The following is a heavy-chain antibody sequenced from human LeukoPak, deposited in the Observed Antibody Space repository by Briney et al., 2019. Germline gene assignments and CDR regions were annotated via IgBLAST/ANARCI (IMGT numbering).Heavy chain of an antibody. J-gene: IGHJ4*02. D-gene: IGHD3-10*01. V-gene: IGHV3-23*01. CDR3: AKDLLFGEILHDY. CDR1: GFTFSSYW. CDR2: ISGSGGST. Sequence: GGSLRLSCAASGFTFSSYWMSWVRQAPGKGLEWVSAISGSGGSTYYADSVKGRFTISRDNSKNTLYLQMNSLRAEDTAVYYCAKDLLFGEILHDYWGQGTLVTVSS.